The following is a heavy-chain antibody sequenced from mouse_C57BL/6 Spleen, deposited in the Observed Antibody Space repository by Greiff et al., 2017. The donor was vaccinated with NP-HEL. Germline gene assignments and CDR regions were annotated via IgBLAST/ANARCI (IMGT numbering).Heavy chain of an antibody. CDR2: INPNNGGT. CDR3: ASPNWAHWYCDV. J-gene: IGHJ1*03. V-gene: IGHV1-22*01. D-gene: IGHD4-1*01. CDR1: GYTFTDYN. Sequence: EVQLQQSGPELVKPGASVKMSCKASGYTFTDYNMHWVKQSHGKSLEWIGYINPNNGGTSYNQKFKGKATLTVDKSSSTAYMELRSLTSEDSAVYYCASPNWAHWYCDVWGTGTTVTVSS.